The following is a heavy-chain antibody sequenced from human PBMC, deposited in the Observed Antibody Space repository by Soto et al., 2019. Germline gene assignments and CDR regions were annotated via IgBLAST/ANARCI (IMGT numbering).Heavy chain of an antibody. CDR2: IKQDGSEK. CDR3: AKDLLKSKANDY. Sequence: GGSLRLSCATSGFTFSSYWMSWVRQAPGKGLEWVANIKQDGSEKYYVDSVKGRFTISRDNSKNTLYLQMNSLRAEDTAVYYCAKDLLKSKANDYWGQGTLVTVSS. CDR1: GFTFSSYW. J-gene: IGHJ4*02. V-gene: IGHV3-7*01.